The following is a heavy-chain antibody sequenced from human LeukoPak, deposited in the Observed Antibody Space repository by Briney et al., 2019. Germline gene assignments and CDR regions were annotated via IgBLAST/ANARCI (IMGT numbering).Heavy chain of an antibody. V-gene: IGHV4-59*01. CDR1: GGSISSYY. CDR2: IYYSGST. J-gene: IGHJ4*02. Sequence: SETLSLTCTVSGGSISSYYWSWIRQPPGKGLEWIGYIYYSGSTNYNPSLKSRVTISVDTSKNQFSLKLSSVTAADTAVYYCARAETYYYDNSGYSVADWGQGTLVTVSS. D-gene: IGHD3-22*01. CDR3: ARAETYYYDNSGYSVAD.